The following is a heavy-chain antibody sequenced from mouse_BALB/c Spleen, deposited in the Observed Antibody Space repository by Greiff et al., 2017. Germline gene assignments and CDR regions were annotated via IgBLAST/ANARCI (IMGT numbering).Heavy chain of an antibody. CDR1: GYTFTSYW. CDR3: ARSLYDGYYAFAY. J-gene: IGHJ3*01. Sequence: QVQLQQPGAELVKPGASVKLSCKASGYTFTSYWMHWVKQRPGQGLEWIGEINPSNGRTNYNEKFKSKATLTVDKSSSTAYMQLSSLTSEDSAVYYCARSLYDGYYAFAYWGQGTLVTVSA. V-gene: IGHV1S81*02. CDR2: INPSNGRT. D-gene: IGHD2-3*01.